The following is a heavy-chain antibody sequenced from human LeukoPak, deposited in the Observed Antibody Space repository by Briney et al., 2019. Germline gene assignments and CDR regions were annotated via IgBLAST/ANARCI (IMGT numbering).Heavy chain of an antibody. CDR1: GFTFSNFW. CDR2: ISGSGGST. Sequence: PGGSLRLSCTASGFTFSNFWMGWVRQAPGKGLEWVSAISGSGGSTYYADSVKGRFTIPRDNSKNTLYLQMNSLRAEDTAVYYCAKDHDYGDYGPGWFDPWGQGTLVTVSS. J-gene: IGHJ5*02. CDR3: AKDHDYGDYGPGWFDP. V-gene: IGHV3-23*01. D-gene: IGHD4-17*01.